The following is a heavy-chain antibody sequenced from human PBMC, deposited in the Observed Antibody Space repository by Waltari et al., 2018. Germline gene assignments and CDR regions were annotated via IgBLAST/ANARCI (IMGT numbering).Heavy chain of an antibody. Sequence: EVQLVESGGGLVQPGGSLRLSCAASGFTFTSYWMHWVRQAPGKGLVWVSHIKRDGSSTNYADSVRGRFTISRDNAKNTLYLQMNSLRAEDTAVYYCARDLRVTNWFEPWGQGTLVTVSS. D-gene: IGHD2-21*02. CDR3: ARDLRVTNWFEP. J-gene: IGHJ5*02. CDR1: GFTFTSYW. CDR2: IKRDGSST. V-gene: IGHV3-74*01.